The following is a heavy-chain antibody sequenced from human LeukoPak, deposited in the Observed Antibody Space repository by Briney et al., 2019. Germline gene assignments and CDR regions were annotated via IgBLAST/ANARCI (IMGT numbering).Heavy chain of an antibody. V-gene: IGHV4-39*01. J-gene: IGHJ4*02. D-gene: IGHD5-24*01. CDR3: AVEEFDY. CDR1: GGSISSSTYY. Sequence: SETLSLTCTVSGGSISSSTYYWGWXRQPPGKGLEWIGSIYSSGSAYYNPSLKSRVTISVDMSKTQFSLNLSSVTAADTAVYYCAVEEFDYWGQGILVTVSS. CDR2: IYSSGSA.